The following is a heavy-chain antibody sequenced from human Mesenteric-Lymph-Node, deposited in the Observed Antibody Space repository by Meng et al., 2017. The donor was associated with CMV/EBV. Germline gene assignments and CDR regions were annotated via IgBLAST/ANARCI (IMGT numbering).Heavy chain of an antibody. CDR3: ARGGAAVAEDGEYYFDY. Sequence: SQTLSLTCAVYGGSFSGNYWSWIRQPPGKGLEWIGEINHSGGTNHNPSLKSRVTMSVDTSKNHFSLKLSSVTAADTAVYYCARGGAAVAEDGEYYFDYWGQGTLVTVSS. J-gene: IGHJ4*02. V-gene: IGHV4-34*01. CDR1: GGSFSGNY. CDR2: INHSGGT. D-gene: IGHD6-13*01.